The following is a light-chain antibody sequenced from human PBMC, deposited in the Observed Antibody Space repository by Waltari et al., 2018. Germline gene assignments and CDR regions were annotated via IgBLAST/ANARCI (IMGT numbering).Light chain of an antibody. CDR3: ASWDGSLRGGV. CDR1: NSNIGSNY. CDR2: DNN. J-gene: IGLJ3*02. V-gene: IGLV1-51*01. Sequence: QSVSTQPPSVSAAPGHTVTISCSGSNSNIGSNYVSWYQQFPGSGPKLLIYDNNERPSGIPDRFSGSKSGTSATLDITGLETGDEADYFCASWDGSLRGGVFGGGTKVTVL.